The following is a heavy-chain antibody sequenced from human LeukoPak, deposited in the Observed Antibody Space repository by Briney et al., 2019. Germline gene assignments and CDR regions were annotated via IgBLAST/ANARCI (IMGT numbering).Heavy chain of an antibody. V-gene: IGHV3-30-3*01. CDR1: GFTSSSYA. J-gene: IGHJ4*02. CDR2: ISYDGSNK. Sequence: PGGSLRLSCAASGFTSSSYAMHWVRQAPGKGLEWLAVISYDGSNKYYADSVKGRFTISRDNSKDTLYLQMNSLRAEDTAVYYCARERPRGWFYDPYYFDYWGQGTLVTVSS. D-gene: IGHD6-19*01. CDR3: ARERPRGWFYDPYYFDY.